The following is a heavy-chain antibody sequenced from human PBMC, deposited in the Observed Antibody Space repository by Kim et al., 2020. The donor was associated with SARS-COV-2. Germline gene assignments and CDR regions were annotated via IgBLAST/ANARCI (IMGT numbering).Heavy chain of an antibody. D-gene: IGHD1-1*01. CDR3: AKAWERQCYYYGMGV. Sequence: GGSLRLSCAASGFTFSNYAMSWVRQAPGEGLEWVSGISGSGGSTYYADSVKGRFTISRDNSKNTLYLQMSSLRAEDTAVYHCAKAWERQCYYYGMGVWGQGTTVTVSS. V-gene: IGHV3-23*01. CDR1: GFTFSNYA. CDR2: ISGSGGST. J-gene: IGHJ6*02.